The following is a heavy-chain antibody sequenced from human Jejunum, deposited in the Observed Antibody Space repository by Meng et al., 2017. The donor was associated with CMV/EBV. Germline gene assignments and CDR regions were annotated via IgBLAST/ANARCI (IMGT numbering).Heavy chain of an antibody. D-gene: IGHD3-9*01. Sequence: FRYYAIIWVRQAPGKGLEWISHISHSGTTVYYSDSVKGRFTISRDNAKYTLYLQLDNLRAEDTAMYYCASDRSYHYDTTGYSLGNWGRGTLVTVSS. J-gene: IGHJ4*02. CDR1: FRYYA. V-gene: IGHV3-48*03. CDR3: ASDRSYHYDTTGYSLGN. CDR2: ISHSGTTV.